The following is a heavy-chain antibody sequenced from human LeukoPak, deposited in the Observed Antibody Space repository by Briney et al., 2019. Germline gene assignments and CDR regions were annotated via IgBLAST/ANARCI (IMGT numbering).Heavy chain of an antibody. V-gene: IGHV3-48*03. CDR3: ARVYSSGWSY. D-gene: IGHD6-19*01. Sequence: GGSLRLSCVASGFTFSSFEMNWVRQAPGKGLEWVSYISSSGSTIYYADSVKGRFTISRDNAKKSLYLQMNSLRAEDTAVYYCARVYSSGWSYWGQGTLVTVSS. J-gene: IGHJ4*02. CDR1: GFTFSSFE. CDR2: ISSSGSTI.